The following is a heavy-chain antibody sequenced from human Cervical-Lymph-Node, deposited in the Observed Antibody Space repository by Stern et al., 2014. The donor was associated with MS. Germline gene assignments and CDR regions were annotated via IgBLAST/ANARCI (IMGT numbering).Heavy chain of an antibody. CDR1: GFSFDTSGVG. CDR2: IYWDDIQ. D-gene: IGHD1-1*01. Sequence: VTLKESGPTVVKPTQTLTLTCTFSGFSFDTSGVGLAWLRQPPGKTLEWLALIYWDDIQRYSPSLKTRLTITKDTSKNQVVLTMTNMDPVDTSTYFCAHQLSGAFDIWGQGTMVTVSS. J-gene: IGHJ3*02. CDR3: AHQLSGAFDI. V-gene: IGHV2-5*02.